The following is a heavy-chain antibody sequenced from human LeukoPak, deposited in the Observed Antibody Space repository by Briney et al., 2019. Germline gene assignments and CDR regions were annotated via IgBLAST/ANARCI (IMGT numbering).Heavy chain of an antibody. D-gene: IGHD1-26*01. CDR1: GFTFSSYA. CDR2: ISYDGSNK. V-gene: IGHV3-30*04. J-gene: IGHJ4*02. CDR3: AKGRWVVDY. Sequence: GGSLRLSCAASGFTFSSYAMHWVRQAPGKGLEWVAVISYDGSNKYYADSVKGRFTISRDNSKNTLYLQMNSLRAEDTAVYYCAKGRWVVDYWGQGTLVTVSS.